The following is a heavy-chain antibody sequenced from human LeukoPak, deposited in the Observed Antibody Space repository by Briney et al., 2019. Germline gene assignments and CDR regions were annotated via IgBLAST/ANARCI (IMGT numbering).Heavy chain of an antibody. J-gene: IGHJ4*02. CDR2: ISGSGGST. CDR3: AKGRGYIFDY. D-gene: IGHD3-16*02. CDR1: GLTFSSYA. Sequence: GGSLRLSCAASGLTFSSYAMNWVRQAPAKGLEWVSSISGSGGSTYYADSVKGRFTISRDNSKNTLYLQMNSLRAEDTAVYYCAKGRGYIFDYWGQGTLVTVSS. V-gene: IGHV3-23*01.